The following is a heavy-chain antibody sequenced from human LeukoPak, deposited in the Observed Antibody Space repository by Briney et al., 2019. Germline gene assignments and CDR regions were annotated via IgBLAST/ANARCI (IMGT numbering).Heavy chain of an antibody. CDR3: ARDLGYYYGSGSYYTPYYYYGMDV. Sequence: RQAPGQXXXXXXXIIPILGIANXAQKFQGRVTITADKSTSTAYMELSSLRSEDTAVYYCARDLGYYYGSGSYYTPYYYYGMDVWGQGTTVTVSS. V-gene: IGHV1-69*04. CDR2: IIPILGIA. D-gene: IGHD3-10*01. J-gene: IGHJ6*02.